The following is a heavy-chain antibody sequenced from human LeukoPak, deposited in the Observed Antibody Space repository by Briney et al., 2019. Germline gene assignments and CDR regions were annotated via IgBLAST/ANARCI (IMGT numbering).Heavy chain of an antibody. CDR3: ASDHVNYMGSHYFDY. Sequence: GGSLRLSCAASGFTFSSYSMNWVRQAPGKGLEWVSSISSSSYIYYADSVKGRFTISRDNAKNSLYLQMNSLRAEDTAVYYCASDHVNYMGSHYFDYWGQGTLLTVSS. CDR2: ISSSSYI. J-gene: IGHJ4*02. V-gene: IGHV3-21*01. D-gene: IGHD1-7*01. CDR1: GFTFSSYS.